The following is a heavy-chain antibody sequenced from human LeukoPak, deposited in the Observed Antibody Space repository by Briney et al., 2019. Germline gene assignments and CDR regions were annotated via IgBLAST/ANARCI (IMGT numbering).Heavy chain of an antibody. Sequence: SETLSLTCTVSGGSISSYYWSWIRQPAGKGLEWIGRIYTSGSTNYNPSLKSRVTMSVDTSKNQFSLKLSSVTAADTAVYYCARDGYYDSSGYYYGGDYWGQGTLVTVSS. CDR1: GGSISSYY. J-gene: IGHJ4*02. D-gene: IGHD3-22*01. CDR2: IYTSGST. V-gene: IGHV4-4*07. CDR3: ARDGYYDSSGYYYGGDY.